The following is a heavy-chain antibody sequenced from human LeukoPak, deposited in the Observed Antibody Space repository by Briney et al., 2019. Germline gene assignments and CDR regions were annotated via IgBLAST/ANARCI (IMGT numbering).Heavy chain of an antibody. CDR1: GHTFTSSE. Sequence: ASVKVSCKASGHTFTSSEINWVRQATGQGLEWMGWINSSSGNTGYAQKFQGRVTMTRNTSISTAYMELSSLISEDTAVYYCARVTGCNSHYRSLDYCGQGTLVTVSS. D-gene: IGHD2/OR15-2a*01. CDR3: ARVTGCNSHYRSLDY. CDR2: INSSSGNT. V-gene: IGHV1-8*01. J-gene: IGHJ4*02.